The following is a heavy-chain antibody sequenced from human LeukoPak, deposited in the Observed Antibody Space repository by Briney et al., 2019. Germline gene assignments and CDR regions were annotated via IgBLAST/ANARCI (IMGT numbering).Heavy chain of an antibody. V-gene: IGHV1-2*02. J-gene: IGHJ4*02. CDR2: INPNSGGT. D-gene: IGHD2-21*02. CDR3: ARPDTYCGGDCYDHPFDY. Sequence: ASVKVSCKASGYTFTGYYMHWVRQAPGQGLEWMGWINPNSGGTNSQEFQGRVTMTRDTSISTAYMELSRLRSDDTAVYYCARPDTYCGGDCYDHPFDYWGQGTLVTVSS. CDR1: GYTFTGYY.